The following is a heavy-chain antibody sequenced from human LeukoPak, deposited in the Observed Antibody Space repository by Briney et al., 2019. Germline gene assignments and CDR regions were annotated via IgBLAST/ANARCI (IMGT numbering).Heavy chain of an antibody. CDR3: ARGNGPGAYLIDF. V-gene: IGHV1-3*01. J-gene: IGHJ4*02. CDR2: INVGSGDT. Sequence: ASVKVSCKASGYTFTDYALHWVRQAPGHRLEWMGMINVGSGDTKYSQKFQGRVPISRDTSANTAYMELSGLRSEDTAVYYCARGNGPGAYLIDFWGQGTLVTVSS. D-gene: IGHD1-1*01. CDR1: GYTFTDYA.